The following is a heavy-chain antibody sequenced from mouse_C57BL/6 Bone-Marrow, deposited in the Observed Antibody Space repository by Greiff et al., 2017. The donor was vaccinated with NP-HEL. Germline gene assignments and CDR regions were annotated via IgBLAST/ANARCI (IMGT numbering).Heavy chain of an antibody. V-gene: IGHV1-76*01. CDR1: GYTFTDYY. CDR3: ARDDYKDY. CDR2: IYPGSGNT. J-gene: IGHJ2*01. D-gene: IGHD2-4*01. Sequence: QVQLQQSGAELVRPGASVKLSCKASGYTFTDYYINWVKQRPGQGLEWIARIYPGSGNTYYNEKFKGKATLTAEKSSSTAYMQLSSLTSEDSAVYFCARDDYKDYWGQGTTLTVSS.